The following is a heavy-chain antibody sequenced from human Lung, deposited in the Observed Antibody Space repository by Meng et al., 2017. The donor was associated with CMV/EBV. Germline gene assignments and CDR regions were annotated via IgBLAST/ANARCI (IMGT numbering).Heavy chain of an antibody. D-gene: IGHD3-3*01. Sequence: SVXVSXXASGGPFSNYAVSWVRQAPGQGLEWMGWIIPMLEITNYAQKFQGRVTITAVKSTGTAFMELSSLRSDDTAVYYCARGGFWLGHYSWFDPWGQRXLVTVSS. V-gene: IGHV1-69*10. CDR2: IIPMLEIT. J-gene: IGHJ5*02. CDR1: GGPFSNYA. CDR3: ARGGFWLGHYSWFDP.